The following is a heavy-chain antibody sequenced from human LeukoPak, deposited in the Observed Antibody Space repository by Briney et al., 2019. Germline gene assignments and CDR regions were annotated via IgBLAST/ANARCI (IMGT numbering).Heavy chain of an antibody. V-gene: IGHV3-23*01. CDR2: ISGSGGRST. CDR1: GFTFSSYA. D-gene: IGHD6-19*01. Sequence: GGSLRLSCAASGFTFSSYAMSWVRQAPGKGLEWVSGISGSGGRSTYYADSVKGRFTISRDNPKNTLYLQINSLRAEDTAVYYCAKDLSVAVAGIYNYWGQGTLVTVSS. CDR3: AKDLSVAVAGIYNY. J-gene: IGHJ4*02.